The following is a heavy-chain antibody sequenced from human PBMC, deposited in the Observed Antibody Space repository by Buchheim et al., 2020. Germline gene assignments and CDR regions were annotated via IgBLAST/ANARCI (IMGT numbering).Heavy chain of an antibody. CDR2: INPSGGST. J-gene: IGHJ4*02. CDR1: GYTFTSYD. CDR3: AREGAAAGFDY. V-gene: IGHV1-46*03. D-gene: IGHD6-13*01. Sequence: QVQLVQSGAEVKKPGASVKVSCKASGYTFTSYDINWVRQATGQGLEWMGIINPSGGSTSYAQKFQGRVTMTRDTSTSTVYMELSSLRSEDTTVYYCAREGAAAGFDYWGQGTL.